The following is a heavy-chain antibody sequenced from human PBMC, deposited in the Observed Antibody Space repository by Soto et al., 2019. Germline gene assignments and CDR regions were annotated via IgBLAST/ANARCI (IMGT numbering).Heavy chain of an antibody. V-gene: IGHV4-30-4*01. J-gene: IGHJ6*02. CDR1: GDSISTRDRY. CDR3: VRETMWPFSRYYYYGMDD. CDR2: ISYSGKT. Sequence: PSETLSLTCTVSGDSISTRDRYWSWVRQPPGKGLEWIGYISYSGKTNYNPSLKSRLTISADTSKNEFSLKMSSVTAADTAVYYCVRETMWPFSRYYYYGMDDWGQGTTVTVSS. D-gene: IGHD1-1*01.